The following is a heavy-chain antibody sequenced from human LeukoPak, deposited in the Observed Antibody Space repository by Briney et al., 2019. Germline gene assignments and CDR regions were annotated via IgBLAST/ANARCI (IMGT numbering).Heavy chain of an antibody. CDR3: ARVFYDILSPGVGFDI. CDR1: GGSISSYY. CDR2: IYYSGST. D-gene: IGHD3-9*01. J-gene: IGHJ3*02. V-gene: IGHV4-59*01. Sequence: SETLSLTCTVSGGSISSYYWSWIRQPPGKGLECIGYIYYSGSTNYNPSLKSRVTISVDTSKNQFSLKLSSVTAADTAVYYCARVFYDILSPGVGFDIWGQGTMVTVSS.